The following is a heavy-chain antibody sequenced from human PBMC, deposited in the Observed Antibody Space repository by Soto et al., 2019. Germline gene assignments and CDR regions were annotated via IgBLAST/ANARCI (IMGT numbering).Heavy chain of an antibody. D-gene: IGHD3-10*01. V-gene: IGHV4-34*01. J-gene: IGHJ5*02. Sequence: QVQLQQWGAGLLKPSETLSLTCAVYGGSFSGYYWSWIRQPPGKGLEWIGEINHSGSTNYNPSLNSGVTISADTSKNHFSRQLSSVTAADTAVYSCARSRHILLYSYGSGSYYDNWFDPWGQGTLVTVSS. CDR3: ARSRHILLYSYGSGSYYDNWFDP. CDR2: INHSGST. CDR1: GGSFSGYY.